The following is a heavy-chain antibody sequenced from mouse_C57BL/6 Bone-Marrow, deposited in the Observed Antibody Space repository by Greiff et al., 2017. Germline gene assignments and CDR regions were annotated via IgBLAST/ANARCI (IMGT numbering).Heavy chain of an antibody. V-gene: IGHV1-22*01. Sequence: EVQLQQSGPELVKPGASVKMSCKASGYTFTDYNMHWVKQSHGKSLEWIGYINPNNGGTSYNQKFKGKDTLTVNKSSSTAYMELRSLTSEDSAVYYCARWGVLGRYFDYWGQGTTLTVSS. CDR2: INPNNGGT. CDR3: ARWGVLGRYFDY. D-gene: IGHD4-1*01. J-gene: IGHJ2*01. CDR1: GYTFTDYN.